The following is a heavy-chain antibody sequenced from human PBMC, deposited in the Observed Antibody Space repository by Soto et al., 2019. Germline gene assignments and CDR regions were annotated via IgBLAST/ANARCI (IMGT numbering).Heavy chain of an antibody. V-gene: IGHV3-30-3*01. J-gene: IGHJ5*02. Sequence: GGSLRLSCAVSGFTFSSYAMHWVRQAPSKGLEWVAVISYDGSNKYYADSVKGRFTISRDNSKNTLYLQMNSLRAEDTAVYYCAREGQRIRGVITNGPTSSWGQGTLVTVSS. D-gene: IGHD3-10*01. CDR3: AREGQRIRGVITNGPTSS. CDR2: ISYDGSNK. CDR1: GFTFSSYA.